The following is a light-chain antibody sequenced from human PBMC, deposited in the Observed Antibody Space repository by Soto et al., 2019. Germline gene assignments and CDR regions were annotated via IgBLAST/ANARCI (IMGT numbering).Light chain of an antibody. V-gene: IGLV2-14*01. J-gene: IGLJ1*01. CDR3: SSYTSSSTPVDV. CDR2: EVS. Sequence: QSALTQPASVSGSPGQSITISCTGTSSDVGGYNYVSWYQQHPGKAPKLMIYEVSNRPSGVSNRFSGSKSDNTASLTISGLQAEDEADYYCSSYTSSSTPVDVFGTGTKLTVL. CDR1: SSDVGGYNY.